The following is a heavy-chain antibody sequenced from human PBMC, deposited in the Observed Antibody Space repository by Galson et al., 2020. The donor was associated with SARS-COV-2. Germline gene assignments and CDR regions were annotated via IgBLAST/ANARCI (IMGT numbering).Heavy chain of an antibody. D-gene: IGHD3-10*01. V-gene: IGHV5-51*01. Sequence: WVRQMPGKGLEWMGIIYPGDSDTRYSPSFQGQVTISADKSISTAYLQWSSLKASDTAMYYCARLTYYYGSGSYYSGGIDYWGQGTLVTVSS. CDR3: ARLTYYYGSGSYYSGGIDY. CDR2: IYPGDSDT. J-gene: IGHJ4*02.